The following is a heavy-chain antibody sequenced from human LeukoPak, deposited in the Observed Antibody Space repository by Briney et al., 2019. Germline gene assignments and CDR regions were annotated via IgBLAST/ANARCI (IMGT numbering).Heavy chain of an antibody. J-gene: IGHJ6*03. CDR2: ISAYNGNT. Sequence: ASVKVSCKASDYTFTSYGISWVRQAPGQGLEWMGWISAYNGNTNYAQKLQGRVTMTTDTSTSTAYMELRSLRSDDTAVYYCARVMITFGGVPTYMDVWGKGTTVTVSS. D-gene: IGHD3-16*01. CDR1: DYTFTSYG. CDR3: ARVMITFGGVPTYMDV. V-gene: IGHV1-18*01.